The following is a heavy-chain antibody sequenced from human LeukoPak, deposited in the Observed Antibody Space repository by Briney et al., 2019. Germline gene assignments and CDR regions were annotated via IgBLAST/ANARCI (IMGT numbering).Heavy chain of an antibody. CDR1: GGSISSGDYY. V-gene: IGHV4-30-4*08. CDR3: ARASDALNWYFDL. Sequence: SETLSLTCTVSGGSISSGDYYWSWIRQPPGKGLEWIGYIYFRGSTYYNPSLKSRVTISVDTSKTQFSLKLSSVTAADTAVYYCARASDALNWYFDLWGRGTLVTVSS. D-gene: IGHD4/OR15-4a*01. CDR2: IYFRGST. J-gene: IGHJ2*01.